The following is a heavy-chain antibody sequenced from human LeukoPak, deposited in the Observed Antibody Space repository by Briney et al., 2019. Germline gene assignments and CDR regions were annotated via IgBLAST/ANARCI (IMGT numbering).Heavy chain of an antibody. D-gene: IGHD2-15*01. CDR3: AREIVVVLAVTPCY. V-gene: IGHV3-30*01. CDR2: ISYDGTNN. Sequence: GGSLRLSCAASGFIFSDYTMHWVRQAPGKGLEWVALISYDGTNNYYADSVKGRFTISRDNSKNTLYLQMNSLRAEDTAVYYCAREIVVVLAVTPCYWGQGTLVTVSS. CDR1: GFIFSDYT. J-gene: IGHJ4*02.